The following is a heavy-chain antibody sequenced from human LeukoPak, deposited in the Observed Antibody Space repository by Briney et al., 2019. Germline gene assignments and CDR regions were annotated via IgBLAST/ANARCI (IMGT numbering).Heavy chain of an antibody. J-gene: IGHJ5*02. Sequence: ASVKVSCKASGYTFTSYYMHWVRQAPGQGLEWMGIINPSSGSTSYTQKFQGRVTMTRDTSTSTVYMDLSSLRSEDTAVYYRARASSDFGELFPWGQGTLVTVSS. CDR1: GYTFTSYY. V-gene: IGHV1-46*01. D-gene: IGHD3-10*01. CDR2: INPSSGST. CDR3: ARASSDFGELFP.